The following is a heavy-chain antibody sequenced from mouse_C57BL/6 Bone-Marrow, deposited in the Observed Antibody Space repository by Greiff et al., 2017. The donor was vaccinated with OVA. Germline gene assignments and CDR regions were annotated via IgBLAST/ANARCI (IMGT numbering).Heavy chain of an antibody. CDR3: AREDYGSSHWYFDV. D-gene: IGHD1-1*01. J-gene: IGHJ1*03. Sequence: EVKLMESEGGLVQPGSSMKLSCTASGFTFSDYYMAWVRQVPEKGLEWVANINHDGSSTYYLDSLKSRFIISRDNAKNILYLQMSSLKSEDTATYYCAREDYGSSHWYFDVWGTGTTVTVSS. V-gene: IGHV5-16*01. CDR2: INHDGSST. CDR1: GFTFSDYY.